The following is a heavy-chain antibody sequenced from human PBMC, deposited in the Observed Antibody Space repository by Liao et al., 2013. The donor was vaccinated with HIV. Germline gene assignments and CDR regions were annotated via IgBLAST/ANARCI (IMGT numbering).Heavy chain of an antibody. V-gene: IGHV4-34*01. J-gene: IGHJ6*03. D-gene: IGHD3-3*01. CDR2: INHSGST. CDR3: ARGQTIFGVVIPYYYYYMDV. Sequence: QVQLQQWGAGLLKPSETLSLTCAVYGGSFSGYYWSWIRQPPGKGLEWIGEINHSGSTNYNPSLKSRVTISVDTSKNQFSLKLSSVTAADTAVYYCARGQTIFGVVIPYYYYYMDVWGKGTTVTVSS. CDR1: GGSFSGYY.